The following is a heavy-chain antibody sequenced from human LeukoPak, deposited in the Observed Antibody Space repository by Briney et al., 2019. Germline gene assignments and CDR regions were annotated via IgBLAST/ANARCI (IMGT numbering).Heavy chain of an antibody. CDR2: ISYDGSSK. CDR3: ASGVTIFGVVRFDY. Sequence: GRSLRLSCAASGFTFSSYAMHWVRQAPGKGLEWVAVISYDGSSKYYADSVKGRFTISRDNSKNTLYLQMNSLRAEDTAVYYCASGVTIFGVVRFDYWGQGTLVTVSS. J-gene: IGHJ4*02. V-gene: IGHV3-30-3*01. D-gene: IGHD3-3*01. CDR1: GFTFSSYA.